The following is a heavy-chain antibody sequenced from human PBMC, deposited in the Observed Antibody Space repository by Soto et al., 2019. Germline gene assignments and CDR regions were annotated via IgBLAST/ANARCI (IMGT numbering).Heavy chain of an antibody. Sequence: SVKVSCKASGGTFSSYAISWVRQAPGQGLEWMGGIIPIFGTANYAQKFQGRVTITADESTSTAYMELSSLRSEDTAVYYFARKRPKGTAFDFWGKGTMVTV. V-gene: IGHV1-69*13. CDR2: IIPIFGTA. CDR1: GGTFSSYA. D-gene: IGHD3-10*01. J-gene: IGHJ3*01. CDR3: ARKRPKGTAFDF.